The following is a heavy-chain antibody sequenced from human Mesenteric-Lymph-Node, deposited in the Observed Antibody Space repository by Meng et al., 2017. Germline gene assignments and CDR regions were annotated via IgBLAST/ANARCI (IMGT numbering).Heavy chain of an antibody. CDR1: GFTLSDYW. D-gene: IGHD2/OR15-2a*01. V-gene: IGHV3-7*01. J-gene: IGHJ4*02. CDR3: TRASAEYMFDF. Sequence: GESLKTPRVAPGFTLSDYWMTLVRQSPGKGLEWVANIKQDGGEKYYVDSVKGRFTISRDNAENSLYLKMDSLRAEDTAVYYCTRASAEYMFDFWGQGTMVTVSS. CDR2: IKQDGGEK.